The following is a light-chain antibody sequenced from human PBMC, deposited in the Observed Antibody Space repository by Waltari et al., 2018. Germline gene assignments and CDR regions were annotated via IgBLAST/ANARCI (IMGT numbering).Light chain of an antibody. CDR2: EVS. V-gene: IGLV2-8*01. J-gene: IGLJ2*01. CDR3: SSYAGSNFVV. CDR1: SSDVGGYNY. Sequence: SALAQPPSASGSPGQSVTISCTGTSSDVGGYNYVSWYQQHPGKAPKLMIYEVSKRPSGVPDRFSGSKSGNTASLTVSGLQAEDEAAYYCSSYAGSNFVVFGGGTKVTVL.